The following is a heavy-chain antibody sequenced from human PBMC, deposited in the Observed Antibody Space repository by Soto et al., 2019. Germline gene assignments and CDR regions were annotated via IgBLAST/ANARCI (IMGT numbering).Heavy chain of an antibody. CDR3: ARDGGGATDHYYYYGMDV. CDR2: IIPIFGTA. J-gene: IGHJ6*02. Sequence: SVKVSCKASGGTFSSYAISWVRQAPGQGLEWMGGIIPIFGTANYAQKFQGRVTITADESTSTAYMELSSLRSEDTAVYYCARDGGGATDHYYYYGMDVWGQGTTVTVSS. V-gene: IGHV1-69*13. D-gene: IGHD1-26*01. CDR1: GGTFSSYA.